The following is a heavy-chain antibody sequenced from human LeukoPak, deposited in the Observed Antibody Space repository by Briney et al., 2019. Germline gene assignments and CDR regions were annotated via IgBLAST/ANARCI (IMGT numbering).Heavy chain of an antibody. J-gene: IGHJ6*01. D-gene: IGHD2/OR15-2a*01. CDR2: ISYDGSNK. Sequence: GRSLRLSCTASGFTFRSYSMHWVRQAPGKGLEWVAVISYDGSNKYYADSVKGRFTISRDNAKNTLYLQMNSLRAEDTAVYYCAKRHGVVYFVICVGEEGTTVTV. CDR1: GFTFRSYS. CDR3: AKRHGVVYFVICV. V-gene: IGHV3-30*18.